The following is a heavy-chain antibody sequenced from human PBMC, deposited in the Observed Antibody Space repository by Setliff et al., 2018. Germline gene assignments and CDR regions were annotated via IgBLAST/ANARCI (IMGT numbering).Heavy chain of an antibody. J-gene: IGHJ6*03. CDR1: GGSISSYY. Sequence: SSETLSLTCTVSGGSISSYYWSWIRQPAGKGLEWIGRIYTSGSTNYNPSLKSRVTMSVDTSKNQFSLKLSSVTAADTAVYYCARAGGGSSFTAYYYYYYMDVWGKGTTVTVPS. CDR3: ARAGGGSSFTAYYYYYYMDV. D-gene: IGHD6-13*01. CDR2: IYTSGST. V-gene: IGHV4-4*07.